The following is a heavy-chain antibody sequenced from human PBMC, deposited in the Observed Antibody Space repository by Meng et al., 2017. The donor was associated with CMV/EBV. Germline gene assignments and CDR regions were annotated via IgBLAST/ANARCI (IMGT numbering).Heavy chain of an antibody. J-gene: IGHJ6*02. CDR1: GGSFSGYY. CDR3: ARDPYPSYDFWSGPNPKYYYYGMDV. Sequence: GSLRLSCAVYGGSFSGYYWSWIRQPPGKGLEWIGYIYYSGSTNYNPSLKSRVTISVDTSKNQFSLKLSSVTAADTAVYYCARDPYPSYDFWSGPNPKYYYYGMDVWGQGTTVTVSS. CDR2: IYYSGST. V-gene: IGHV4-59*01. D-gene: IGHD3-3*01.